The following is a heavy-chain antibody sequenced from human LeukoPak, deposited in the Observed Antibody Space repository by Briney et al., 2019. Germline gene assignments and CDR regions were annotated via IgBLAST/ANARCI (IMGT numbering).Heavy chain of an antibody. CDR1: GFTFSSYD. CDR2: IGTAGDT. Sequence: PGGALRLSCAASGFTFSSYDMHWVRQATGKGLEGVSAIGTAGDTYYPGSVKGRFTISRENAKNSLYLQMNSLRAGDTAVYYCARFSHSSGWAPGHYYYYGMDVWGQGTTVTVSS. D-gene: IGHD6-19*01. V-gene: IGHV3-13*01. J-gene: IGHJ6*02. CDR3: ARFSHSSGWAPGHYYYYGMDV.